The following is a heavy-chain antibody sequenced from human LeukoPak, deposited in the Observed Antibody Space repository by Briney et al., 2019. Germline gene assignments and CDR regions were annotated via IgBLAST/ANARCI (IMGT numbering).Heavy chain of an antibody. V-gene: IGHV1-69*13. CDR2: ITPMFGTS. CDR3: ARDSSEFRSLLFH. CDR1: GGIFSRHT. D-gene: IGHD1-14*01. J-gene: IGHJ1*01. Sequence: SVKVSCKASGGIFSRHTTSWVRQSPGQGLEWMGGITPMFGTSNYAQKFQGRVTITADESTSTAYMELSSLRSEDTAVYYCARDSSEFRSLLFHWGQGTLVTVSS.